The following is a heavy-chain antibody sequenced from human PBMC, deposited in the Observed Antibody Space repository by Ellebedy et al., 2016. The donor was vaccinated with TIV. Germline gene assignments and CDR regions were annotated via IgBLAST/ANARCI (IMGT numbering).Heavy chain of an antibody. D-gene: IGHD4-23*01. CDR1: GFTFSTYA. CDR2: ISNDGSTK. J-gene: IGHJ4*02. CDR3: ARDGAGRWDY. Sequence: GESLKISCAASGFTFSTYAMHWVRQAPGKGLEWVAVISNDGSTKYYADSVKGRITISRDNSKNTLYLQMNTLRLSSVTAADTAVYYCARDGAGRWDYWGPGTLVTVSS. V-gene: IGHV3-30-3*01.